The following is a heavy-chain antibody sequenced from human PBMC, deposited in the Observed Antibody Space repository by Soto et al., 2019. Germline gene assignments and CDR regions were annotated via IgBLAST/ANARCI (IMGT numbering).Heavy chain of an antibody. Sequence: ASVKVSCKASGYTFTSYDINWVRQATGQGLEWMGWMNHNIGNTGYAQKFQGRVTMTRNTSISTAYMELSSLRSEDTAEYYCPRQRSRYHIVVHYWGQGSLVTVSS. V-gene: IGHV1-8*01. CDR3: PRQRSRYHIVVHY. CDR2: MNHNIGNT. D-gene: IGHD2-15*01. J-gene: IGHJ4*02. CDR1: GYTFTSYD.